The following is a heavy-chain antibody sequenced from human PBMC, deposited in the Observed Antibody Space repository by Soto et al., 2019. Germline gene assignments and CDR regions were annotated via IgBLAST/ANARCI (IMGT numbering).Heavy chain of an antibody. J-gene: IGHJ6*02. D-gene: IGHD6-13*01. CDR3: AKLVAAAGMYYYYGMDV. V-gene: IGHV3-23*01. Sequence: GGSLRLSCAASGFTFGDYYMSLIRQAPGKGLEWVSSISGSGGSTYYADSVKGRFTISRDNSKNTLYLQMNSLRAEDTAVYYCAKLVAAAGMYYYYGMDVWGQGTTVTVSS. CDR2: ISGSGGST. CDR1: GFTFGDYY.